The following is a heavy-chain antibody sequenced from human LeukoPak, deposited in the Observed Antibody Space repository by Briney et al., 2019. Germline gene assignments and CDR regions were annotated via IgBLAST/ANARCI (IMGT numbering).Heavy chain of an antibody. CDR3: ARGDGYNPNWYMDY. CDR1: GFSFTSYY. V-gene: IGHV1-18*01. Sequence: ASVRVSCKASGFSFTSYYITWVLQAPGQGLQWMGWVSAYNGNTNYAQILQGRVTMTTDGSTSTAYMELRSLRSDDTAIYYCARGDGYNPNWYMDYWGQGTLVTVSS. CDR2: VSAYNGNT. J-gene: IGHJ4*02. D-gene: IGHD6-13*01.